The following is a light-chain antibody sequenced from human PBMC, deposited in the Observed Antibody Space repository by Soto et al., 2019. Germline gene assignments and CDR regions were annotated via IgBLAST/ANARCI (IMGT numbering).Light chain of an antibody. CDR3: SSYTNSSTLCV. V-gene: IGLV2-14*01. CDR1: SSDVGGYNY. CDR2: EVN. J-gene: IGLJ1*01. Sequence: QSALTQPASVSGSPGQSITISCTGTSSDVGGYNYVSWYQQHPGKAPKLMIYEVNNRPSGVSNRFSRSKSGNTASLTLSGLRAEDGADYYFSSYTNSSTLCVFGTESKVNVL.